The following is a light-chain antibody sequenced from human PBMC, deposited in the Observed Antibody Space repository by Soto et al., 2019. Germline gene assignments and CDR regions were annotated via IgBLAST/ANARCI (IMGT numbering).Light chain of an antibody. Sequence: EIVLTQSPATLSLSPGERATLSCRARQSVDNYLAWYKQTPGQAPRLLIYDVSNMATGTPARFSSSGSGTDFTPSISGLEPEDFAVYYGQQRNNRPRFTCGPG. CDR1: QSVDNY. V-gene: IGKV3-11*01. CDR2: DVS. J-gene: IGKJ3*01. CDR3: QQRNNRPRFT.